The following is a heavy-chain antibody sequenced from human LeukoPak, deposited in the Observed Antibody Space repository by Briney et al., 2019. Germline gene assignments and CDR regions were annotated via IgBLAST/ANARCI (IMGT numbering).Heavy chain of an antibody. CDR3: ARQSIYSSGWYYYYGMDV. D-gene: IGHD6-25*01. V-gene: IGHV1-18*01. J-gene: IGHJ6*02. Sequence: ASVKVSCKASGYTFTSYGISWVRQAPGQGLEWMGWISAYNGNTNYAQKLQGRVTMTTDTSTSTAYMELRSLRSDDTAVYYCARQSIYSSGWYYYYGMDVWGQGTTVAVPS. CDR2: ISAYNGNT. CDR1: GYTFTSYG.